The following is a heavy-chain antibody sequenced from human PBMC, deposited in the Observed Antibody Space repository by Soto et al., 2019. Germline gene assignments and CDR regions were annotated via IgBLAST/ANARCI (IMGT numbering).Heavy chain of an antibody. CDR2: IYYSGST. CDR1: GGSISSSSYY. Sequence: SETLSRTCTVSGGSISSSSYYWGRIRQPPGKGLEWIGSIYYSGSTYYNTSLKSRVTISVDTAKNQFALKLSSVPAADTAVYYGATRSWVATDYWRQGTPDTVSS. D-gene: IGHD5-12*01. CDR3: ATRSWVATDY. V-gene: IGHV4-39*01. J-gene: IGHJ4*02.